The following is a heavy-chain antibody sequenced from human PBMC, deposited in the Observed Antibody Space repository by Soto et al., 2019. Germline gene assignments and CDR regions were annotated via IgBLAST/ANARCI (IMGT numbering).Heavy chain of an antibody. CDR3: TRSWLSGLGGMDV. CDR1: GFAFSDHF. V-gene: IGHV3-72*01. CDR2: TRNKAYSYTT. Sequence: EVQLVESGGGLVQPGGSLRLSCAASGFAFSDHFMDWVRQAPGKGLEWVGRTRNKAYSYTTEYAASVKGRFAISRDDSKNSLYLQMNSLKSEDTAVYYCTRSWLSGLGGMDVWGQGTTVTVS. D-gene: IGHD3-22*01. J-gene: IGHJ6*02.